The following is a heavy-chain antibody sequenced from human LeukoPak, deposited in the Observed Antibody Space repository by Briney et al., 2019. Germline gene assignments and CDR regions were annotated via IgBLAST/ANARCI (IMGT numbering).Heavy chain of an antibody. CDR1: GFTLSSYG. D-gene: IGHD2-8*01. Sequence: GGSLRLSCAASGFTLSSYGMHWVRQAPGKGLEWVAVIWYDGSNKEYADSVKGRFTISRDNSKNTLYLEMNSLRAEDTAVYYCARENGHFDYWAREPWSPSPQ. CDR2: IWYDGSNK. V-gene: IGHV3-33*01. J-gene: IGHJ4*02. CDR3: ARENGHFDY.